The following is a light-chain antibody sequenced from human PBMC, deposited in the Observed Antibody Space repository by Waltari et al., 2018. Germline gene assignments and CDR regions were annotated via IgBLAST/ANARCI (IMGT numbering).Light chain of an antibody. CDR1: QSVSSS. CDR2: GAS. CDR3: QQYKNWPPWT. J-gene: IGKJ1*01. Sequence: ETVMTQSPATLSVSPGERATLSCRASQSVSSSLAWYQQKLGQAPRLLIYGASTRATGIPARFRGSGSGTEFTRTISSLQSEDFAVYYCQQYKNWPPWTFGQGTKVEIK. V-gene: IGKV3-15*01.